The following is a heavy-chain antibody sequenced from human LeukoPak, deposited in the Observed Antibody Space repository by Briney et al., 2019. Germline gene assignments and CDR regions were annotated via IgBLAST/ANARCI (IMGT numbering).Heavy chain of an antibody. V-gene: IGHV3-30*04. Sequence: PGGSLRLSCAASGFTFSTYAMHWVRRAPGKGLEWVAVIPYDGSNKYYADSVKGRFTISRENSKNRLYPQMNSLRAEDTAVYYCARAEGYGGELDSWGQGTLVTVSS. CDR1: GFTFSTYA. CDR3: ARAEGYGGELDS. D-gene: IGHD4-23*01. J-gene: IGHJ4*02. CDR2: IPYDGSNK.